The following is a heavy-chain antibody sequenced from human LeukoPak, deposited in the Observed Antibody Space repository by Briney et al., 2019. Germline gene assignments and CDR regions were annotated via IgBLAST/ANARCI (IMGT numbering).Heavy chain of an antibody. J-gene: IGHJ3*02. CDR2: IYSGGST. CDR1: GFTVSSNY. D-gene: IGHD3-22*01. Sequence: GGSLRLSCAASGFTVSSNYMSWVRQAPGKGLEWVSVIYSGGSTYYADSVKGRFPISRDNSKNTLYLQMNSLRAEDTAVYYCARDRVYYYDSSGYYPDAFDSWGQGTMVTVSS. V-gene: IGHV3-66*01. CDR3: ARDRVYYYDSSGYYPDAFDS.